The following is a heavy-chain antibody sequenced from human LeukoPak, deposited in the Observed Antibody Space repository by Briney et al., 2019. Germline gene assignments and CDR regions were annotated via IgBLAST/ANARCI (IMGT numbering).Heavy chain of an antibody. CDR2: ISSGSSHI. J-gene: IGHJ4*02. CDR1: GFSFSDYN. CDR3: ARDLDSGNYFFAY. D-gene: IGHD3-22*01. V-gene: IGHV3-21*06. Sequence: GGSLRLSCAASGFSFSDYNMNWVRQAPGKGLEWVSSISSGSSHIYYADSVKGRFTISRDNAKNSLYLQMSSLRAEDTAVYYCARDLDSGNYFFAYWGQGTPVTVSS.